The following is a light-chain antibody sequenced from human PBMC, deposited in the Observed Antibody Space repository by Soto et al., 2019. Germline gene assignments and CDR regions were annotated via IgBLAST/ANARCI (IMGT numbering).Light chain of an antibody. CDR3: AVWDDSLNGHWV. J-gene: IGLJ3*02. Sequence: QSVLTQPPSASGTPGQRVTISCSGSSSNIGTNTVNWYQQLPGTAPKLLIYNNEQRPSGVPDRFSGSKSGTSASLAISGLQSEDEAYYFCAVWDDSLNGHWVFGGGTKLTVL. CDR1: SSNIGTNT. V-gene: IGLV1-44*01. CDR2: NNE.